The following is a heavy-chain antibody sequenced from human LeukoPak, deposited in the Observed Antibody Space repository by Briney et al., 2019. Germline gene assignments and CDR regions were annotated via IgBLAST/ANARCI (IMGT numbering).Heavy chain of an antibody. CDR2: IYYSGST. CDR3: ARVPIAAAVPLFDY. D-gene: IGHD6-13*01. CDR1: GGSISSYY. V-gene: IGHV4-59*01. Sequence: SETLSLTCTVSGGSISSYYWSWLRQPPGKGLEWIGYIYYSGSTNYNPSLKSRVTISVDTSKNQFSLKLSSVTAADTAVYYCARVPIAAAVPLFDYWGQGTLVTVSS. J-gene: IGHJ4*02.